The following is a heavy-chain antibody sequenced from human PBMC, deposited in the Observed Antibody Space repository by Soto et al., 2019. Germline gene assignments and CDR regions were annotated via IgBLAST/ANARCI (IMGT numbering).Heavy chain of an antibody. D-gene: IGHD2-15*01. CDR3: ARPRYPGRGYYGMDV. J-gene: IGHJ6*02. CDR1: GYSFTSYW. Sequence: EVQLVQSGAEVKKPGESLKISCKGSGYSFTSYWIGWVRQMPGKGLECMGIIYPGDSDTRYSPSFQGQVTISADKSIXTAYLQWSSLKVSDTAMYYCARPRYPGRGYYGMDVWGQGTTVTVSS. V-gene: IGHV5-51*01. CDR2: IYPGDSDT.